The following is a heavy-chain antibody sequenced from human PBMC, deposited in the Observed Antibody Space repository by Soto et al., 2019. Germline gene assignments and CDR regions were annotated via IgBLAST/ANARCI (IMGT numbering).Heavy chain of an antibody. CDR1: GFTFSSYS. V-gene: IGHV3-48*04. J-gene: IGHJ4*02. D-gene: IGHD3-16*01. CDR3: ARDLGYFDY. CDR2: ISSSSSTI. Sequence: GGSLRLSCAASGFTFSSYSMNWVRQAPGKGLEWVSYISSSSSTIYYADSVKGRFTISRGNAKNSLYLQMNSLRAEDTAVYYCARDLGYFDYWGQGTLVTVSS.